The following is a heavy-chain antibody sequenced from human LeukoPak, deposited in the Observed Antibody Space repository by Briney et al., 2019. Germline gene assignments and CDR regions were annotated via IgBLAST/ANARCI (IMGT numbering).Heavy chain of an antibody. D-gene: IGHD3-10*01. V-gene: IGHV4-59*01. CDR2: IYYSGST. Sequence: ASETLSLTCTVSGGSISSYYWSWIRQPPGKGLEWIGYIYYSGSTNYNPSLKSRVTISVDTSKNQFSLKLSSVTAADTAVYYCARDPYYYGSGVAFDIWGQGTMVTVSS. CDR3: ARDPYYYGSGVAFDI. CDR1: GGSISSYY. J-gene: IGHJ3*02.